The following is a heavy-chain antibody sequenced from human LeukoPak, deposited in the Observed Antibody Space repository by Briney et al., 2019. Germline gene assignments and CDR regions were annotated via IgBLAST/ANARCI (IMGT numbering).Heavy chain of an antibody. J-gene: IGHJ4*02. CDR3: ARDHCSSTSCYGGGFDY. D-gene: IGHD2-2*01. V-gene: IGHV1-58*02. CDR1: GFTFTSSD. CDR2: IVVGSGNT. Sequence: ASVKVSCKASGFTFTSSDMQWVRQARGQRLEWIGWIVVGSGNTNYAQKFQEGVTITRDMSTSTAYMELSSLRSEDTAVYYCARDHCSSTSCYGGGFDYWGQGTLVTVSS.